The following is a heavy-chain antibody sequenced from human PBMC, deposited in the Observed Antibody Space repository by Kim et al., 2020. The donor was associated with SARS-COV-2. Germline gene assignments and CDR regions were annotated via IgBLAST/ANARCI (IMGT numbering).Heavy chain of an antibody. Sequence: ASVKVSCKASGYTFTSYAMNWVRQAPGQGLEWMGWINTNTGNSTDAQGFTGRFVFSLDTSVSTAYLQISSLKAEDTAVYYCAREIYDILTGYYRYYFDYWGQGTLITVSS. V-gene: IGHV7-4-1*02. D-gene: IGHD3-9*01. CDR3: AREIYDILTGYYRYYFDY. J-gene: IGHJ4*02. CDR1: GYTFTSYA. CDR2: INTNTGNS.